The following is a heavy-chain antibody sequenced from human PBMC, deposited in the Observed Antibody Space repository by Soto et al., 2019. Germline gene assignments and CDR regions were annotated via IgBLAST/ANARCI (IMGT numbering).Heavy chain of an antibody. CDR3: SRYNDRLRLGGNYYYILDV. CDR2: IIPLFRTP. V-gene: IGHV1-69*12. D-gene: IGHD3-3*01. J-gene: IGHJ6*02. CDR1: GGTFSSSA. Sequence: QVQLVQSGAEMKEPGSSVKVSCKTSGGTFSSSAISWLRQAPGQGLEWMGGIIPLFRTPDYAQKFQGRVTIAADETTSTSYVEPSRLRSEDTAVYYFSRYNDRLRLGGNYYYILDVWCQGTTISVSS.